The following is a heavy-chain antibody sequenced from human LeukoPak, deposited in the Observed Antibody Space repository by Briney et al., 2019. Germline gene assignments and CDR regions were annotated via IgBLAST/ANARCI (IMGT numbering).Heavy chain of an antibody. J-gene: IGHJ4*02. CDR2: IHPSGGNT. D-gene: IGHD2-2*01. CDR1: GYTFTSNY. CDR3: ARDCSSTRCQGPVFDN. V-gene: IGHV1-46*01. Sequence: GASVKVSCKASGYTFTSNYMHWMRQAPGQGLEWMGIIHPSGGNTNYAQKFQGRVAMTRDTSTSTVYMELSSLRSEDTAIYYCARDCSSTRCQGPVFDNWGQGTLVTVSS.